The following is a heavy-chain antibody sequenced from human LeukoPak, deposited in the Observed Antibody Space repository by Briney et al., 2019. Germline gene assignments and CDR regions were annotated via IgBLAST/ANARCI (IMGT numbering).Heavy chain of an antibody. CDR2: IKEDGSEI. CDR3: ARDRGYSTFDY. Sequence: GGSLRLSCAASAFTFSNYWMSWVRQAPGKGLEGVAYIKEDGSEINYVDSVKGRFTISRDNAKNSLYLQMNSLRVDDTAVYYCARDRGYSTFDYWGQGTLVTVSS. V-gene: IGHV3-7*01. CDR1: AFTFSNYW. D-gene: IGHD4-23*01. J-gene: IGHJ4*02.